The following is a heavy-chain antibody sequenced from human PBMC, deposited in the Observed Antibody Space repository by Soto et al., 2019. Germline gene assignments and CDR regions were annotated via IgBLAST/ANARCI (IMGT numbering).Heavy chain of an antibody. CDR1: GFAIRSNA. D-gene: IGHD6-13*01. CDR2: ISFEGSYK. Sequence: QVQLVESGGGVVQPGRSLRLSCEASGFAIRSNAIHWVRQAPGKGLEWVAVISFEGSYKYYADSVKGRFTVSRDNSKNTVSLQIDSLTGEDSALYYCVRAAGIAAAGSSQGVLWGQGTLVTVSS. J-gene: IGHJ4*02. CDR3: VRAAGIAAAGSSQGVL. V-gene: IGHV3-30*04.